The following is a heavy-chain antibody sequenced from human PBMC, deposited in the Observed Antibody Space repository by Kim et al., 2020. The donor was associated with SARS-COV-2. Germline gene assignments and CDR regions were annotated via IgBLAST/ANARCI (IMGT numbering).Heavy chain of an antibody. CDR3: ANVAAPGPYDDYDYLDV. D-gene: IGHD6-13*01. CDR2: MWFDGSNK. CDR1: GFTFSSYA. Sequence: GGSLRLSCAASGFTFSSYAMHWVRQAPGKGLEWVAFMWFDGSNKNYADSVKGRFAISRDNSKNTLYLQMNNLRAEDTAVYYCANVAAPGPYDDYDYLDV. J-gene: IGHJ6*03. V-gene: IGHV3-30*02.